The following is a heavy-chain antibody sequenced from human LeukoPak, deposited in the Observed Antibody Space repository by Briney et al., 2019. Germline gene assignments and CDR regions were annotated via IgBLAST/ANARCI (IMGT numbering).Heavy chain of an antibody. CDR2: ISISSRTI. D-gene: IGHD6-19*01. Sequence: PGGSLRLSCAASGFSFSSYRMNWVRQAPGKGLERIPYISISSRTIYYADSVKGRFTISRDNAKNSLYLQMNSLRAEDTAVYYCARAADSSGWSPLDYWGQGTLVTVSS. CDR1: GFSFSSYR. CDR3: ARAADSSGWSPLDY. V-gene: IGHV3-48*04. J-gene: IGHJ4*02.